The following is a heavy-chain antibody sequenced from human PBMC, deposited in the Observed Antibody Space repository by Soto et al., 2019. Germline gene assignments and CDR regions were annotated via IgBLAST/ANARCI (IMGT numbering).Heavy chain of an antibody. J-gene: IGHJ5*02. CDR2: IDPSDSYT. CDR3: ARRAVAVDALREDNWFDP. V-gene: IGHV5-10-1*01. D-gene: IGHD2-8*02. CDR1: GYYYPAYW. Sequence: PGESLKISCKGSGYYYPAYWITLVRQMPGKGLEWMGRIDPSDSYTKYSPSFQGHVTISADKSINTAYLQWSSLKASDTAMYYCARRAVAVDALREDNWFDPWGQGTLVTVSS.